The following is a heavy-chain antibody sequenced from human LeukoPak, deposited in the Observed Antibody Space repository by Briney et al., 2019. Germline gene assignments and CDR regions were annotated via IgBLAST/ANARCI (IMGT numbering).Heavy chain of an antibody. CDR2: ISSISSYI. D-gene: IGHD3-22*01. V-gene: IGHV3-21*01. CDR3: ASLQPGYYYDSSGYYPIDY. J-gene: IGHJ4*02. CDR1: GFTFSSYS. Sequence: PGGSLRLACAASGFTFSSYSMSWVRHAPGKGLEWVGSISSISSYIYYADSVKGRFTISRDNAKNSLYQQMNSLRAEDTAVYYCASLQPGYYYDSSGYYPIDYWGQGTLVTVSS.